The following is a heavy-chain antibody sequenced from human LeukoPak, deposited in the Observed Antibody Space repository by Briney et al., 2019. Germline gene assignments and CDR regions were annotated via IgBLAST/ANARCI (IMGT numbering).Heavy chain of an antibody. CDR2: IYSGGST. D-gene: IGHD2-2*01. V-gene: IGHV3-53*01. CDR1: GFTVSSNY. Sequence: GGSLRLSCAASGFTVSSNYMSWVRQAPGKGLEWVSVIYSGGSTYYAVSVKGRFTISRDNAKNSLYLQMNSLRAEDTALYYCAREGGYCSSTSCYNWFDPWGQGTLVTVSS. J-gene: IGHJ5*02. CDR3: AREGGYCSSTSCYNWFDP.